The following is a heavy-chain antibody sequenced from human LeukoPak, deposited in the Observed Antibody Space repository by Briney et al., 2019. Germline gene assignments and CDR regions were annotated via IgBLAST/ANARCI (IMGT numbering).Heavy chain of an antibody. Sequence: GGTLRLSCAASGFTFSSYGMNWVRQAPGKGLEWVSGIGPSGAKTYYADSVKGRFTISRDNAKNSLYLQMNSLRAEDTAVYYCAREGLMRGAFDIWGQGTMVTVSS. V-gene: IGHV3-23*01. CDR1: GFTFSSYG. CDR2: IGPSGAKT. CDR3: AREGLMRGAFDI. J-gene: IGHJ3*02. D-gene: IGHD2-8*01.